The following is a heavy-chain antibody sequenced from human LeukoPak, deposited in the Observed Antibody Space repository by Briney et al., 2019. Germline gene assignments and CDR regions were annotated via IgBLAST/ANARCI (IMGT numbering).Heavy chain of an antibody. V-gene: IGHV4-30-4*01. J-gene: IGHJ5*02. CDR1: GGSISSGDYY. Sequence: SQTLSLTCTVSGGSISSGDYYWSWIRQPSGKGLEWIGYIYYSGSTYYNPSLKSRVTISVDTSKNQFSLKLSSVTAADTAVYYCARGLLLPTHWFDPWGQGTLVTVSS. CDR3: ARGLLLPTHWFDP. CDR2: IYYSGST. D-gene: IGHD4-11*01.